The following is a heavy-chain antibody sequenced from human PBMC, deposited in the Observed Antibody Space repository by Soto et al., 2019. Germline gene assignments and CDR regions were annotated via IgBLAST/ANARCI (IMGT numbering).Heavy chain of an antibody. D-gene: IGHD6-6*01. Sequence: SETPSLTCTVSGGSISSGGYYWSWIRQHPGKGLEWIGYIYYSGSTYYNPSLKSRVTISVDTSKNQFSLKLSSVTAADTAVYYCARDRVDGQLDPMSYYYYGMDVWGQGTTVTVSS. CDR3: ARDRVDGQLDPMSYYYYGMDV. CDR1: GGSISSGGYY. J-gene: IGHJ6*02. V-gene: IGHV4-31*03. CDR2: IYYSGST.